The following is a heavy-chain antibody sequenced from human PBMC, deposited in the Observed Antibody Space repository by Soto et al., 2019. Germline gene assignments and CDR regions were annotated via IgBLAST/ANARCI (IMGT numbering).Heavy chain of an antibody. CDR1: GFPFRRYA. CDR2: ISYDGSNK. J-gene: IGHJ4*02. V-gene: IGHV3-30-3*01. Sequence: GSLRLSCAASGFPFRRYAMHWVRQAPGKGLEWVAVISYDGSNKYYADSVKGRFTISRDNSKNTLYLQMNSLRAEDTAVYYCASLILTGYPYYFDYWGQGTLVTVSS. CDR3: ASLILTGYPYYFDY. D-gene: IGHD3-9*01.